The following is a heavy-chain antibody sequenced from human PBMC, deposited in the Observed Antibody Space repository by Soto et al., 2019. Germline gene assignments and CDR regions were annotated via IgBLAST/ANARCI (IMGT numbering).Heavy chain of an antibody. V-gene: IGHV3-48*01. D-gene: IGHD2-2*01. CDR1: GFTFSSYS. CDR3: ARDPVPYCSSTSCYPEYYYYYYYMDV. CDR2: ISSSSSTI. Sequence: GGSLRLSCAASGFTFSSYSMNWVRQAPGKGLEWVSYISSSSSTIYYADSVKGRFTISRDNAKNSLYLQMNSLRAEDTAVYYCARDPVPYCSSTSCYPEYYYYYYYMDVWGKGTTVTVSS. J-gene: IGHJ6*03.